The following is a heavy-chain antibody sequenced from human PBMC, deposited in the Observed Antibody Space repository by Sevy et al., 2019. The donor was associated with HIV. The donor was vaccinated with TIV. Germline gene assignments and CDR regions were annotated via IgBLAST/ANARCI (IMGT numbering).Heavy chain of an antibody. V-gene: IGHV3-15*01. D-gene: IGHD3-3*01. CDR1: GFTFSKAW. CDR2: IKSNTDGGTT. CDR3: TAKKDFWSGYFYFDY. Sequence: GGCLRLSCAASGFTFSKAWMSWVRQAPGKGLEGVGRIKSNTDGGTTEYAEPVKGRFTISRDDSKNTLYLQVNSLKTVDPAVYYCTAKKDFWSGYFYFDYWGQGTLVNVSS. J-gene: IGHJ4*02.